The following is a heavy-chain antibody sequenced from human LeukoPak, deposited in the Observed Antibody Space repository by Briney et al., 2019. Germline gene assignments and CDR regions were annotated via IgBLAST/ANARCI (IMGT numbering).Heavy chain of an antibody. V-gene: IGHV1-69*01. J-gene: IGHJ6*03. D-gene: IGHD6-13*01. CDR3: AAGYSSSRSPPYYYYYYMDV. CDR1: GGTFSSYA. CDR2: IIPIFGTA. Sequence: ASVKVSCKASGGTFSSYAISWARQAPGQGLEWMGGIIPIFGTANYAQKFQGRVTITADESTSTAYMELSSLRSEDTAVYYCAAGYSSSRSPPYYYYYYMDVWGKGTTVTVSS.